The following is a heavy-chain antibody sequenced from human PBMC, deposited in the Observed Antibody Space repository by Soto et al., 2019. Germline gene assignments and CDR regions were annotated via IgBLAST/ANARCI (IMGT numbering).Heavy chain of an antibody. J-gene: IGHJ5*02. Sequence: ASVKVSCKASGYTFTSYGISWVRQAPGQGLEWMGWISAYNGNTNYAQKLQGRVTMTTDTSTSTAYMELRSLRSDDTAVYYCARDLNTTVRVPFDPWGQGTLVTVSS. D-gene: IGHD3-10*01. V-gene: IGHV1-18*01. CDR2: ISAYNGNT. CDR3: ARDLNTTVRVPFDP. CDR1: GYTFTSYG.